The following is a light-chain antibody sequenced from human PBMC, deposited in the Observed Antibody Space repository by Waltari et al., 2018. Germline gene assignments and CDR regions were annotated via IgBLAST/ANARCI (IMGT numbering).Light chain of an antibody. CDR1: RAIASN. CDR2: DAS. V-gene: IGKV3-15*01. CDR3: QQFNTGYS. J-gene: IGKJ2*01. Sequence: EIVMTQSPATLSVSPGGGDTLSCRASRAIASNVAWYQQRPGQPLRLLIFDASTRATGIPERFSGSWSGPEFTLTISSLQSEDSAVYFCQQFNTGYSFGQGTKLEI.